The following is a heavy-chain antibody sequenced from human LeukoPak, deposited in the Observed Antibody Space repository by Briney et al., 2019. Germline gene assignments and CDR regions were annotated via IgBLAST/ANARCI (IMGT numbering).Heavy chain of an antibody. CDR3: ARDEGLTVTTGNFDY. CDR2: ISAYNGNT. CDR1: GYTFTSYG. Sequence: GASVKVSCKASGYTFTSYGISWVRQAPGQGLEWMGWISAYNGNTNYAQKLQGRVTMTTDTSTSTAYMELRRLRSDDTAVYYCARDEGLTVTTGNFDYWGQGTLVTVSS. J-gene: IGHJ4*02. D-gene: IGHD4-17*01. V-gene: IGHV1-18*01.